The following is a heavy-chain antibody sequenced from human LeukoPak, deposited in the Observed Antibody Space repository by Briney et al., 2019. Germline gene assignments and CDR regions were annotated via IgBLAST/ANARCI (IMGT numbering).Heavy chain of an antibody. Sequence: PGGSLRLSCAASGFSFTEWWMQWVRQAPGEGLVWLSHMNGDGSRISYADSAKGRFTISRDNAKNSLYLQMNSLRAEDTALYYCAKEAYSSSSRPNPNYYYGMDVWGQGTTVTVSS. J-gene: IGHJ6*02. D-gene: IGHD6-6*01. CDR1: GFSFTEWW. V-gene: IGHV3-74*01. CDR2: MNGDGSRI. CDR3: AKEAYSSSSRPNPNYYYGMDV.